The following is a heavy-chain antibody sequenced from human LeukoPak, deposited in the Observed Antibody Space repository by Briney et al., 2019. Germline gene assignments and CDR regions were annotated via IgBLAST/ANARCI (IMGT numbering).Heavy chain of an antibody. CDR3: ARHPYSGGNKNFDY. Sequence: PSETLSLTCTVSGGSISSYYWSWIRQPAGKGLEWIGRIYTSGSTNYNPSLKSRVTMSVDTSKNQFSLKLSSVTAADTAVYYCARHPYSGGNKNFDYWGQGTLVTVSS. D-gene: IGHD4-23*01. CDR2: IYTSGST. J-gene: IGHJ4*02. CDR1: GGSISSYY. V-gene: IGHV4-4*07.